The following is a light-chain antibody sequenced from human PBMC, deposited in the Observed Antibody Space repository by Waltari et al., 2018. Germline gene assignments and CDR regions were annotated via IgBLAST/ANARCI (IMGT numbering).Light chain of an antibody. V-gene: IGKV3-15*01. CDR3: QQYNNWPLWT. Sequence: ELVTTQSPATLSVARGDRATLSCRASQSVSSNLAWYQQKPGQAPRPLIYGASTRATGIPARFSGSGSGTEFTLTISSLQSEDFAVYYCQQYNNWPLWTFGQGTKVEIK. CDR1: QSVSSN. CDR2: GAS. J-gene: IGKJ1*01.